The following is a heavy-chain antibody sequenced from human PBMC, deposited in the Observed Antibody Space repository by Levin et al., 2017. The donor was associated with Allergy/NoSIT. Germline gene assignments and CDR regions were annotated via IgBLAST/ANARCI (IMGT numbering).Heavy chain of an antibody. CDR1: GVSINTFY. D-gene: IGHD5-12*01. Sequence: SETLSLTCTVSGVSINTFYWSWIRQTPGKGLECLGHIYYSGGTNYNPSLKSRVSMSVDTSKNQFSLKLSSVTAADTAVYFCASTRGYSGYNWGWYFDFWGQGTLVTVSS. J-gene: IGHJ4*02. V-gene: IGHV4-59*01. CDR3: ASTRGYSGYNWGWYFDF. CDR2: IYYSGGT.